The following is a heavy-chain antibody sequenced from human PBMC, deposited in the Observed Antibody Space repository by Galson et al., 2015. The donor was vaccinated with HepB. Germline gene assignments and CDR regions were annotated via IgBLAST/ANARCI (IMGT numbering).Heavy chain of an antibody. CDR2: IWYDGSNK. CDR3: ATGNRISVAGSESDY. D-gene: IGHD6-19*01. V-gene: IGHV3-33*08. CDR1: GFTFSSYA. J-gene: IGHJ4*02. Sequence: SLRLSCPASGFTFSSYAMHWVRQAPGKGLEWVAVIWYDGSNKYYADSVKGRFTISRDNPKHTLYLQMNSLKTEDTAVYYCATGNRISVAGSESDYWGQGTLVTVSS.